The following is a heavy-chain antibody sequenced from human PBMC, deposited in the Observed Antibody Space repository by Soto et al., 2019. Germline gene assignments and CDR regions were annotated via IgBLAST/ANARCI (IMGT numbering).Heavy chain of an antibody. CDR3: ARQAIFGGALDY. CDR1: GYSFTSYW. Sequence: GASRTLSCKCSGYSFTSYWIGLVRQMPGKGLEWMGIIYPGDSDTRYSPSFQGQVTISADKSISTAYLQWSSLKASDTAMYYCARQAIFGGALDYWGQGNMVTVSS. D-gene: IGHD3-3*01. J-gene: IGHJ4*02. V-gene: IGHV5-51*01. CDR2: IYPGDSDT.